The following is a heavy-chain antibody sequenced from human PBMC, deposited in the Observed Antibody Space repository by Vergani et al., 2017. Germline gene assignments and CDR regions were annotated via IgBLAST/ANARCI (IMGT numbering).Heavy chain of an antibody. V-gene: IGHV4-59*08. D-gene: IGHD6-19*01. CDR3: ARHGAVAGTYYYYGMDV. Sequence: QVQLQESGPGLVKPSETLSLTCTVSGGSISSYYWSWIRQPPGKGLEWIGYIYYSGSTNYNPSLKSRVTISVDTSKNQFSLKLSSVTAADTAVYYCARHGAVAGTYYYYGMDVWGQGTTVTVS. J-gene: IGHJ6*02. CDR2: IYYSGST. CDR1: GGSISSYY.